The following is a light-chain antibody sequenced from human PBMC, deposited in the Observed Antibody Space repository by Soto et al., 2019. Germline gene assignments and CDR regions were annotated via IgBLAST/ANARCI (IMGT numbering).Light chain of an antibody. CDR1: SSDVGSYHL. J-gene: IGLJ2*01. CDR3: CSYAGSSTPVV. V-gene: IGLV2-23*01. CDR2: EGS. Sequence: QSALTQPASVSGSPGQSITISCTGTSSDVGSYHLVSWYQQHPGKAPKLMIYEGSKRPSGVSNRFSGSKSGNTASLTISGLQAEDDADYYFCSYAGSSTPVVFGGGTKLTVL.